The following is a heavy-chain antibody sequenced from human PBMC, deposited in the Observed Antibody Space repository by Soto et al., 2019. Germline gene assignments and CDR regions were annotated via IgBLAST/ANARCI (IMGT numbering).Heavy chain of an antibody. CDR3: ARAEDTAMVIDDY. CDR1: GFNFGNNW. V-gene: IGHV3-74*01. D-gene: IGHD5-18*01. Sequence: VGSLRLSCAASGFNFGNNWMHWVRQAPGKGLEWVSRMNSDGRTTNYADSVKGRFTVSRDNAKNTLYLQMNSLRAEDTAVYYCARAEDTAMVIDDYWGQGTLVTVSS. J-gene: IGHJ4*02. CDR2: MNSDGRTT.